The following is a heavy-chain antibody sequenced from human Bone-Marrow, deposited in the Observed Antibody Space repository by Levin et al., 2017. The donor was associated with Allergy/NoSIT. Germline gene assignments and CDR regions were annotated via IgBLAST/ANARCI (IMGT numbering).Heavy chain of an antibody. Sequence: GGSLRLSCAASGFTFSDHGLHWVRQAPGKGLEWVAVIVSDGSDKSYADFVKGRFSISRDNSKNTMYMEMDSLRPEDTAVYYCAKDAGRLEFFDLWGQGTLVTVSS. CDR3: AKDAGRLEFFDL. D-gene: IGHD6-13*01. CDR2: IVSDGSDK. CDR1: GFTFSDHG. V-gene: IGHV3-30*02. J-gene: IGHJ4*02.